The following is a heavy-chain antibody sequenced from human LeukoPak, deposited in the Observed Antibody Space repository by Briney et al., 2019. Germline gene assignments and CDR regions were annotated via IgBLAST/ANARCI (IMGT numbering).Heavy chain of an antibody. V-gene: IGHV3-7*01. CDR1: GFTFSSYW. Sequence: PGGSLRLSCAASGFTFSSYWMSWVRQAPGKGLEWVANIKQDGSEEYYVDSVKGRFAISRDNAKNSLYLQMNSLRAEDTAVYYCARVLYDYVWGSYRYDHAFDIWGQGTMVTVSS. CDR2: IKQDGSEE. CDR3: ARVLYDYVWGSYRYDHAFDI. D-gene: IGHD3-16*02. J-gene: IGHJ3*02.